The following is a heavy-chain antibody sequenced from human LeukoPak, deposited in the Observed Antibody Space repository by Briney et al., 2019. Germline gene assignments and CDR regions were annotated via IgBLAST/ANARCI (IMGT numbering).Heavy chain of an antibody. J-gene: IGHJ4*02. Sequence: ASVKVSCKASGFTFTAYHMHWVRQAPGQGLEWMGWINPNSGGTNYAQKFQGRVTMTRDTSTSTVYMELSSLRSEDTAVYYCARGSLGLGTLLTWGQGTLVTVSS. D-gene: IGHD7-27*01. CDR1: GFTFTAYH. CDR3: ARGSLGLGTLLT. CDR2: INPNSGGT. V-gene: IGHV1-2*02.